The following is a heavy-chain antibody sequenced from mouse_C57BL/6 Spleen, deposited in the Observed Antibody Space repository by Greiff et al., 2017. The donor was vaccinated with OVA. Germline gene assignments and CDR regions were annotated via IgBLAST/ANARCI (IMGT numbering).Heavy chain of an antibody. J-gene: IGHJ2*01. CDR1: GYTFTDYE. D-gene: IGHD2-1*01. CDR3: TRSMGNYDYFDY. CDR2: IDPETGGT. Sequence: VQLKESGAELVRPGASVTLSCKASGYTFTDYEMHWVKQTPVHGLEWIGAIDPETGGTAYNQKFKGKAILTADKSSSTAYMELRSLTSEDSAVYYCTRSMGNYDYFDYWGQGTTLTVSS. V-gene: IGHV1-15*01.